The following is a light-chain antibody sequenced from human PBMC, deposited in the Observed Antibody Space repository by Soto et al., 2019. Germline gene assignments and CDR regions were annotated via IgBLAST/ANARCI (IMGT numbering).Light chain of an antibody. CDR3: SSYTSSATLYV. CDR1: SSDIGNYNY. V-gene: IGLV2-14*01. Sequence: QSALTQPASVSGSPGQSITISCTGTSSDIGNYNYVSWYQQHPGKAPKLMIYDVSNRPSGVSNRFSASKSGNTASLTISGLQAEDEADYYCSSYTSSATLYVFGAGTKLTV. J-gene: IGLJ1*01. CDR2: DVS.